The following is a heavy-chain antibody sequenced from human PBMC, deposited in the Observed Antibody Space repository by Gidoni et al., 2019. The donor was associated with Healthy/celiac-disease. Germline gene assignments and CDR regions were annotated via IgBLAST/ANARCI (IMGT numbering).Heavy chain of an antibody. D-gene: IGHD3-10*01. CDR1: GFTFSSYG. V-gene: IGHV3-30*18. CDR3: AKDLAITMVRGVIINYYYGMDV. Sequence: QVQLVASGGGVVQPGRSLRLSCAASGFTFSSYGMHWVRQAQGKGLEWVAVISYDGSNKYYADSVKGRFTISRDNSKNTLYLQMNSLRAEDTAVYYCAKDLAITMVRGVIINYYYGMDVWGQGTTVTVSS. CDR2: ISYDGSNK. J-gene: IGHJ6*02.